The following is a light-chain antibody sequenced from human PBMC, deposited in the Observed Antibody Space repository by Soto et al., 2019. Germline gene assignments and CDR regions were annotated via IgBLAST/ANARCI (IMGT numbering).Light chain of an antibody. CDR1: RSLLNSDDGSTF. V-gene: IGKV2-40*01. CDR2: LVS. CDR3: MQRIEFPMT. J-gene: IGKJ5*01. Sequence: IVITQTPPSLPVTPGEPASISCRSSRSLLNSDDGSTFLDWYLQKPGQSPQLLIYLVSYRASGVPDRFSGSGSGSDFTLKISRVEAEDVGFYYCMQRIEFPMTFGQGTRLEIK.